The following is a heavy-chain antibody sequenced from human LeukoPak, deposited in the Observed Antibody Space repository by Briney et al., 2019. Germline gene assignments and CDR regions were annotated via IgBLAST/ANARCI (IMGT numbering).Heavy chain of an antibody. D-gene: IGHD4-23*01. Sequence: GGSLRLSCAASGFTFSSYAMHWVRQAPGKGLEWVAVISYDGSNKYYADSVKGRFTISRDNSKNTLYLQMNSLRAEDTAVYYCARPPTDYGGNSHYFDYWGQGTLVTVSS. CDR1: GFTFSSYA. J-gene: IGHJ4*02. CDR2: ISYDGSNK. CDR3: ARPPTDYGGNSHYFDY. V-gene: IGHV3-30-3*01.